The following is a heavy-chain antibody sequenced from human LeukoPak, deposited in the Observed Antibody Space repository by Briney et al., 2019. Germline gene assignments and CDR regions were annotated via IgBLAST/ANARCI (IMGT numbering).Heavy chain of an antibody. J-gene: IGHJ6*02. D-gene: IGHD2-2*01. CDR2: ISSISSYI. Sequence: GGSLRLSCAASGFTFSSYSMNWVRQAPGKGLEWVSSISSISSYIYYADSVKGRFTISRDNAKNSLYLQMNSLRAEDTAVYYCARDSIVVVPAAIDYYYGMDVWGQGTTVTVSS. CDR3: ARDSIVVVPAAIDYYYGMDV. V-gene: IGHV3-21*01. CDR1: GFTFSSYS.